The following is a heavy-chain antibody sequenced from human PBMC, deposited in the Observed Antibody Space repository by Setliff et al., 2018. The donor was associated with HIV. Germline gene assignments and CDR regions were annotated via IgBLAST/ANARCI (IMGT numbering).Heavy chain of an antibody. J-gene: IGHJ4*02. V-gene: IGHV3-30*04. CDR3: ARDPFLAQGFWSGYYSDY. CDR2: ISYDGTDK. Sequence: GGSLRLSCAASGFTFSIYAMHWVRQAPGKGLEWVAVISYDGTDKYYADSVKGRFTISRDNSKNTLYLQMNSLRVEDTAVYYCARDPFLAQGFWSGYYSDYWGQGTLVTVSS. D-gene: IGHD3-3*01. CDR1: GFTFSIYA.